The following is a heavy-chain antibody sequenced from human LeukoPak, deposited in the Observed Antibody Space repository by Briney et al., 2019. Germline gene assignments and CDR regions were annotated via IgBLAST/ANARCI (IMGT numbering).Heavy chain of an antibody. CDR1: RGSISSGGYY. V-gene: IGHV4-31*03. D-gene: IGHD3-22*01. CDR2: IYYSGST. CDR3: ARDRASGIVVATRYFEL. Sequence: SETLSLTCTVSRGSISSGGYYSTWIRQHPGKDLEWIGYIYYSGSTYYNPSLKSRVTISVDTSKNQFSLKLSCVTAAETAVYYCARDRASGIVVATRYFELWGRGTLVTVSS. J-gene: IGHJ2*01.